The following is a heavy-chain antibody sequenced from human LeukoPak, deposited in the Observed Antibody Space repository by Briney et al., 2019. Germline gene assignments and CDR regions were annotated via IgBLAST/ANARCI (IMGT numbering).Heavy chain of an antibody. CDR2: IYTSGST. J-gene: IGHJ4*02. D-gene: IGHD3-3*01. Sequence: PSETLSLTCTVSGGSISSGSYYWSWIRQPAVKGLEWIGRIYTSGSTSYNPSLKSRVTISVDTSKNQFSLKLSSVTAADTAVYYCARGGGTILRATDYWGQGTLVTVSS. V-gene: IGHV4-61*02. CDR1: GGSISSGSYY. CDR3: ARGGGTILRATDY.